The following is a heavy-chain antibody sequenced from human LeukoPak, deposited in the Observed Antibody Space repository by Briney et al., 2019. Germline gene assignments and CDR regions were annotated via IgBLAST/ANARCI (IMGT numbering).Heavy chain of an antibody. CDR3: ARGGDYVWGTPYGYYGMDV. CDR1: GGTFSSYA. Sequence: SVKVSCKASGGTFSSYAISWVRQAPGQGLEWMGGIIPVFGTANYAQKFQGRVTITADESTSTAYMELSSPRSEDTAVYYCARGGDYVWGTPYGYYGMDVWGQGTTVTVSS. CDR2: IIPVFGTA. D-gene: IGHD3-16*01. J-gene: IGHJ6*02. V-gene: IGHV1-69*01.